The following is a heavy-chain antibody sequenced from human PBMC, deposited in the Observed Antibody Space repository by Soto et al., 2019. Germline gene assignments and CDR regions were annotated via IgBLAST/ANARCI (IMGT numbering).Heavy chain of an antibody. V-gene: IGHV3-64*01. Sequence: EVQLVESGGGLVQPGGSLRLSCAASGFTFSSYAMHWVRKAPEKGLEYVSAISSNGRGTFYANSVKGRFTISRDNSKNTLYLQMGSLRTEDMAVYYCARSPGYYYDTRGYSDYWGQGTLVTVSS. CDR3: ARSPGYYYDTRGYSDY. CDR2: ISSNGRGT. J-gene: IGHJ4*02. D-gene: IGHD3-22*01. CDR1: GFTFSSYA.